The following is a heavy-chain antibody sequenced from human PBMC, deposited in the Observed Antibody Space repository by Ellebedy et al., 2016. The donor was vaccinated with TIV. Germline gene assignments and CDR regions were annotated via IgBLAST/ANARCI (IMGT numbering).Heavy chain of an antibody. CDR1: GFTFDDYG. D-gene: IGHD1-26*01. CDR3: ARDTLVGVTDSYFDY. V-gene: IGHV3-20*04. J-gene: IGHJ4*02. CDR2: INWNGGST. Sequence: GESLKISCAASGFTFDDYGMSWVRQAPGKGLEWVSGINWNGGSTGYADSVKGRITISRDNANNSLYLQMNNLRAEDTAVYYCARDTLVGVTDSYFDYWGQGTLVTVSS.